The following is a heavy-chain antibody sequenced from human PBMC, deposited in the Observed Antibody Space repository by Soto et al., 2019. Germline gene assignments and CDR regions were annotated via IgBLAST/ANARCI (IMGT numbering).Heavy chain of an antibody. CDR3: SRDRFGSNSRNYYYYYGMDV. D-gene: IGHD3-22*01. CDR2: LSYDGSNK. CDR1: GFTFSSYA. J-gene: IGHJ6*02. V-gene: IGHV3-30-3*01. Sequence: GGSLRLSCAASGFTFSSYAMHWVRQAPGKGLERVAFLSYDGSNKYYAVSVKGRFTISRDNSKNTLYLQMNSLRAEDTAVYYCSRDRFGSNSRNYYYYYGMDVWGQGTTVTVSS.